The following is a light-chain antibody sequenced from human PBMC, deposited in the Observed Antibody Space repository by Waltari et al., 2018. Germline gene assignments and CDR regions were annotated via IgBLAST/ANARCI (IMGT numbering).Light chain of an antibody. V-gene: IGKV4-1*01. CDR3: QQCYTFPYT. CDR2: WAS. Sequence: DIVLNQSPDSLAVSLGERATINCKSSQSVVFSSNNKNYLDWYQQKPGQPPKLLITWASTRESGVPDRFSGSGSETDFTLTISSLQAEDVAVYYCQQCYTFPYTFGQGTKLEIK. CDR1: QSVVFSSNNKNY. J-gene: IGKJ2*01.